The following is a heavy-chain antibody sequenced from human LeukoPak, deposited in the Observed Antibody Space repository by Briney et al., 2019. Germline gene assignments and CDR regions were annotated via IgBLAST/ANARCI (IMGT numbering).Heavy chain of an antibody. Sequence: PGGSLRLSCAASGFTFSDHYMDWVRQAPGKGLEWVGRTRNKATGYTTEYAASVRGRFTISRDDSKDSLYLQMNSLKTEDTAVYYCVKGEQPPGVAYLHYWGQGTLVTVSS. CDR3: VKGEQPPGVAYLHY. J-gene: IGHJ4*02. CDR1: GFTFSDHY. V-gene: IGHV3-72*01. CDR2: TRNKATGYTT. D-gene: IGHD3-16*01.